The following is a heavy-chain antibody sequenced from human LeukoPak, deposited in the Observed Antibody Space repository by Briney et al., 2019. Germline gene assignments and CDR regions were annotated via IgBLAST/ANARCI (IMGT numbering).Heavy chain of an antibody. CDR3: ARDAANYYGSGSYYRPSDY. V-gene: IGHV3-74*01. D-gene: IGHD3-10*01. CDR1: GFTFSSYW. J-gene: IGHJ4*02. Sequence: GGSLRLSCAASGFTFSSYWMHWVRQAPGKGLVWVSRIYNDGSSTSYADSVKGRFTISRDNAKSTLYLQMNSLRAEDTAVYYCARDAANYYGSGSYYRPSDYWGQGTLVTVSS. CDR2: IYNDGSST.